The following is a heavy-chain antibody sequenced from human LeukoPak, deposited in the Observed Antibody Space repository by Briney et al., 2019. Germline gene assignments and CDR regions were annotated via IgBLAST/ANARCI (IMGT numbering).Heavy chain of an antibody. CDR1: GFTFSSYS. D-gene: IGHD3-10*01. CDR2: ISSSSNTI. J-gene: IGHJ5*02. V-gene: IGHV3-48*01. CDR3: ASLFYYGSGSCKT. Sequence: GGSLRLSCAASGFTFSSYSINWVRQAPGKGLEWVSYISSSSNTIYYADSVKGRFTISRDNAKNSLYLQMNSLRAEDTAVYYCASLFYYGSGSCKTWGQGTLVTVSS.